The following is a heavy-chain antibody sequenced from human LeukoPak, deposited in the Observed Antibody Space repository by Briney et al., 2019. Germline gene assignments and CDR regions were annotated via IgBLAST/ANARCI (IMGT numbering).Heavy chain of an antibody. V-gene: IGHV4-4*09. Sequence: SETLSLTCTVSGGSISSYYWSWIRQPPGKGLEWIGYIYTSGSTNYNPSLKSRVTISVDTSKNQFSLKLSSVTAADTAVYYCARHGRIWSGYCRDHGWFDPWGQGTLVTVSS. CDR2: IYTSGST. J-gene: IGHJ5*02. CDR1: GGSISSYY. D-gene: IGHD3-3*01. CDR3: ARHGRIWSGYCRDHGWFDP.